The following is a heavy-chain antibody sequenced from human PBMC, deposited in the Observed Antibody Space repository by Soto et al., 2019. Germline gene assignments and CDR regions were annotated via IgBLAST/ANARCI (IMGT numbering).Heavy chain of an antibody. Sequence: PGGSLRLSCAVSGFTFDDYWMTWVRQAPGKGLDWVANIKEDGSLKYYVDSVKGRFTISRDNAKNSLYLQMNSLRVEDTAIYYCAKDVNDFVPNDLYYDVFDFWGPGTLVTGSS. CDR3: AKDVNDFVPNDLYYDVFDF. CDR1: GFTFDDYW. CDR2: IKEDGSLK. J-gene: IGHJ3*01. D-gene: IGHD2-8*01. V-gene: IGHV3-7*04.